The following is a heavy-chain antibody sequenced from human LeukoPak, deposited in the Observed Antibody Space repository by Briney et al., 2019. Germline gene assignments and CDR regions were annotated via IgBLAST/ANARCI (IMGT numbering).Heavy chain of an antibody. CDR2: IYHSGST. D-gene: IGHD5-18*01. CDR1: GGSISSGGYS. J-gene: IGHJ6*02. V-gene: IGHV4-30-2*01. CDR3: ARGAVDTFYYYYYGMDV. Sequence: SQTLSLTCAVSGGSISSGGYSWSWIRQPPGKGLEWIGYIYHSGSTYYNPSLKSRVTISVDRSKNQFSLKLSSVTAADTAVYYCARGAVDTFYYYYYGMDVWGQGTTVTVSS.